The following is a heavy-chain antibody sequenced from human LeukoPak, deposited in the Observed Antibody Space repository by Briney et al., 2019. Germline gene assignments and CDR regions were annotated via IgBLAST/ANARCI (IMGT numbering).Heavy chain of an antibody. J-gene: IGHJ3*02. Sequence: SETLSLTCTVSGGSISSYYWSWIRQPPGKGLEWIGYIYYSGSTNYNPSLKSRVTISVDTSKNQFSLKLSSVTAADTAVYYCARGDEGGDAFDIWAKGQWSPSLQ. V-gene: IGHV4-59*01. CDR3: ARGDEGGDAFDI. CDR1: GGSISSYY. D-gene: IGHD1-26*01. CDR2: IYYSGST.